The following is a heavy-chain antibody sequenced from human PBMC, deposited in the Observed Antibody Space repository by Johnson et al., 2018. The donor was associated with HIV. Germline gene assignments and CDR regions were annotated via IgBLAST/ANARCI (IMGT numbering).Heavy chain of an antibody. CDR2: ISWDGGNT. J-gene: IGHJ3*02. V-gene: IGHV3-43D*03. CDR1: GFTFSSYA. CDR3: AKDSESYFFGAGDGFDI. Sequence: VRLVESGGGVVQPGRSLRLSCAASGFTFSSYAMHWVRQTPGKGLEWVSLISWDGGNTYYGDSVRGRFSISRDNSKKSLYLQMNSLRAEDTAFYYCAKDSESYFFGAGDGFDIWGQGTMVTVSS. D-gene: IGHD4/OR15-4a*01.